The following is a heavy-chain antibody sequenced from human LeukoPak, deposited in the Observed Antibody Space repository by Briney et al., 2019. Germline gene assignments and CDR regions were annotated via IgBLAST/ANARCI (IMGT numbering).Heavy chain of an antibody. V-gene: IGHV4-39*07. CDR2: IYYSGSI. CDR3: ARVEKYTSSGPTDP. D-gene: IGHD6-13*01. Sequence: SETLSLTCTLSGRSMSSSSYYCRWCRQPPGEGLEWIASIYYSGSIYCNPSLKSRVPISVDTSKNQLSLKLSSVTAADTAVYYCARVEKYTSSGPTDPWGQGNLVTVSS. J-gene: IGHJ5*02. CDR1: GRSMSSSSYY.